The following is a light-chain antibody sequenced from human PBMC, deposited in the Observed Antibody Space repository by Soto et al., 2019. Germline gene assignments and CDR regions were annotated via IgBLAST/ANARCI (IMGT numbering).Light chain of an antibody. CDR2: EVS. J-gene: IGLJ1*01. CDR3: SSYTSDNRNYV. Sequence: QSVLTQPASVSGSPGQSITISCTGTSSDVGGYTYVSWYQQHPGRAPKLMIYEVSNRPSGVSRRFSGSKSGNTASLTISGLQAEDEAHYYCSSYTSDNRNYVFGTGTKVTVL. CDR1: SSDVGGYTY. V-gene: IGLV2-14*01.